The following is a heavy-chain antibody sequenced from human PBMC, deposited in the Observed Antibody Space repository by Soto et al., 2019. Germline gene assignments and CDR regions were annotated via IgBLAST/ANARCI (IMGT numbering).Heavy chain of an antibody. D-gene: IGHD5-12*01. J-gene: IGHJ4*02. V-gene: IGHV1-18*04. CDR3: AREVSLSEWLRSIYFDY. CDR2: ISAYNGNT. CDR1: GYTFTSYG. Sequence: QVQLVQSGAEVKKPGPSGKFSCKASGYTFTSYGISWVRQAPGQGLEGRGWISAYNGNTTYAQKLQGRATMTTDTSTSTAYMELRSLRSDDTAVYYCAREVSLSEWLRSIYFDYWGQGTLVTVSS.